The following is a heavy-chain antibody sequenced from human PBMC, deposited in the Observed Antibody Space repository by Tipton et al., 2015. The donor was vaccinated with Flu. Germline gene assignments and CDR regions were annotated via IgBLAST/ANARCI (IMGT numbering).Heavy chain of an antibody. J-gene: IGHJ5*02. CDR1: GGSINGYF. CDR3: ARRSVAGPYNWFDP. V-gene: IGHV4-59*12. D-gene: IGHD6-19*01. Sequence: QLVQSGAEVKPSETMSLTCTVSGGSINGYFWSWVRQPPGKGLEWIGYIYYSGSTNYNPSLKSRVTLSVDTSQNQVSLKLSSVTAADTAVYYCARRSVAGPYNWFDPWGQGTLVTVSS. CDR2: IYYSGST.